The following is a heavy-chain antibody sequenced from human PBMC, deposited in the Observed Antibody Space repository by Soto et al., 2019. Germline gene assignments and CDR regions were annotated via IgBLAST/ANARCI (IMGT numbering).Heavy chain of an antibody. CDR1: GGFTSTNNW. V-gene: IGHV4-4*02. CDR2: AYHSGST. D-gene: IGHD3-10*01. Sequence: QLQLQESGPGLVRPSGTLSLTCAVSGGFTSTNNWWSWVRQPPGKGLEWIGDAYHSGSTEYNPSLKSRVSISVEKSKNQISLKLTSATDADTAVYYCARSPRSSYYGGSGTFDYWGQGTLVTVSS. J-gene: IGHJ4*02. CDR3: ARSPRSSYYGGSGTFDY.